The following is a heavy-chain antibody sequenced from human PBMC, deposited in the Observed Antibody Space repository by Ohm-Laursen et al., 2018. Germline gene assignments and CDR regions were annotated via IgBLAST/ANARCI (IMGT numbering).Heavy chain of an antibody. J-gene: IGHJ2*01. CDR3: AGGRAPNWYFDL. CDR1: GYTFTSYY. CDR2: INPDSGAT. Sequence: EASVKVSCKASGYTFTSYYMHWVRQAPGQGLEWMGWINPDSGATSYAQKFQGRVTMTRDTSISTAYMELNRLRSDDTAVYYCAGGRAPNWYFDLWGRGTVVTVSS. V-gene: IGHV1-2*02.